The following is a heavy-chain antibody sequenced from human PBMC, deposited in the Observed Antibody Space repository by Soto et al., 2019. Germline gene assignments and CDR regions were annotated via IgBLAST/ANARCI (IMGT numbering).Heavy chain of an antibody. CDR3: AKEDNYYDSSGYYLEYFHH. V-gene: IGHV3-23*01. D-gene: IGHD3-22*01. CDR2: ISGSGGTT. J-gene: IGHJ1*01. CDR1: GFTFSSYA. Sequence: SLRLSCAASGFTFSSYAMTWVRQAPGKGLEWVSIISGSGGTTYYSDSVKGRFTISRDNSKNTLYLQMNSLRADDTAVYYCAKEDNYYDSSGYYLEYFHHWGQGTLVTVSS.